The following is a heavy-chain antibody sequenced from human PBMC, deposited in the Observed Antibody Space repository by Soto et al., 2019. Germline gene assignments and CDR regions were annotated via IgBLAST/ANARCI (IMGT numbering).Heavy chain of an antibody. V-gene: IGHV4-39*01. D-gene: IGHD5-18*01. CDR1: GCSISSSSYY. Sequence: SETLSLTCTVSGCSISSSSYYWGWIRQPPGKGLEWIGSIYYSGSTYYNPSLKSRVTISVDTSTSTAYMELRSLRSDDTAVYYCARTQSLDTAMVNWGQGTLVTVSS. J-gene: IGHJ4*02. CDR2: IYYSGST. CDR3: ARTQSLDTAMVN.